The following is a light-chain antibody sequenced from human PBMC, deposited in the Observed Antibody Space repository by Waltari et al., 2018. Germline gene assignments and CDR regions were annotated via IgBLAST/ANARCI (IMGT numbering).Light chain of an antibody. CDR1: SSNIVAGYD. V-gene: IGLV1-40*01. Sequence: QSVLTQPPSVSGAPGQRVTISCTGSSSNIVAGYDVHWYQQLPGTAPKLLIYGNTNRPSGVPDRFSGSQSGTSASLAITGLQAEDEADYYCQSYDSSLSGYWVFGGGTKLTVL. CDR2: GNT. CDR3: QSYDSSLSGYWV. J-gene: IGLJ3*02.